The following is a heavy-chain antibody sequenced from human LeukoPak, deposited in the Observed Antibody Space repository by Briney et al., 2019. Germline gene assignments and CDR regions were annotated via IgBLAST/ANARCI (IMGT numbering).Heavy chain of an antibody. J-gene: IGHJ4*02. CDR2: IIPIFGTA. D-gene: IGHD5-18*01. Sequence: ASVKVSCKASGGTFSSYAISWVRQAPGQGLEWMGGIIPIFGTANYAQEFQGRVTITADESTSTAYMELSSLRSEDTAVYYCARPQSGDTAMVTAFDYWGQGTLVTVSS. CDR1: GGTFSSYA. V-gene: IGHV1-69*01. CDR3: ARPQSGDTAMVTAFDY.